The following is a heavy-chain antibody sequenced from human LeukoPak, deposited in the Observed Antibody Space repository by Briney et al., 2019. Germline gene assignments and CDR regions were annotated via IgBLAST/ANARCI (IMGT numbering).Heavy chain of an antibody. CDR3: ACRDLTSTWSFP. CDR2: IYPGDSRI. CDR1: GYSFTSYW. Sequence: GESLKIPCQGFGYSFTSYWIGWVRQMPGKGMEWMGVIYPGDSRIRYNPSFQGQVTISVDKSISTAHLQWVSLKASDTAMYYCACRDLTSTWSFPWGQGTLVTVSS. D-gene: IGHD6-13*01. V-gene: IGHV5-51*01. J-gene: IGHJ5*02.